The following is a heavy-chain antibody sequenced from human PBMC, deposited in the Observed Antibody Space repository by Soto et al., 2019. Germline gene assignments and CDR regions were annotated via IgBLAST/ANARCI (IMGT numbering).Heavy chain of an antibody. V-gene: IGHV4-59*01. J-gene: IGHJ3*02. D-gene: IGHD3-22*01. CDR3: ARRVGEYYYDSSGYLDAFDI. CDR2: IYYSGST. CDR1: GGSISSYY. Sequence: QVQLQESGPGLVKPSETLSLTCTVSGGSISSYYWSWIRQPPGKGLEWIGYIYYSGSTNYNPSHKRRVTISVDTSKNQFSLKLSSVTAADTAVYYCARRVGEYYYDSSGYLDAFDIWGQGTMVTVSS.